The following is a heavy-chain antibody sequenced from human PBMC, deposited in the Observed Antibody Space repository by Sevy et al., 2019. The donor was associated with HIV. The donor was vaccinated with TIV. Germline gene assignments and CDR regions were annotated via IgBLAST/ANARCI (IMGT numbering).Heavy chain of an antibody. CDR2: ISSSSSHI. Sequence: GGSLRLSCAASGFTFSSYSMNWVRQAPGKGLEWVSSISSSSSHIYYADSVKGRFTISRDNAKNSLYLQMNSLRAEDTVMYYCASDGGRDIVVGTAYFHYWGQGTLVTVSS. J-gene: IGHJ4*02. D-gene: IGHD2-21*02. V-gene: IGHV3-21*01. CDR1: GFTFSSYS. CDR3: ASDGGRDIVVGTAYFHY.